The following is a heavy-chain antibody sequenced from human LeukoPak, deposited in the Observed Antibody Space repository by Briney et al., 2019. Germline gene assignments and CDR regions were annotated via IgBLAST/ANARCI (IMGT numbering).Heavy chain of an antibody. Sequence: GGSLRLSCAASGFSFSDYAMNWVRQAPGKGLEWVSVIYSGGSTYYADSVKGRFTISRDNSKNTLYLQMDSLRAEDTAVYYCASMYFSQYLQHWGQGTLVTVSS. D-gene: IGHD2-8*01. CDR1: GFSFSDYA. CDR2: IYSGGST. V-gene: IGHV3-53*01. J-gene: IGHJ1*01. CDR3: ASMYFSQYLQH.